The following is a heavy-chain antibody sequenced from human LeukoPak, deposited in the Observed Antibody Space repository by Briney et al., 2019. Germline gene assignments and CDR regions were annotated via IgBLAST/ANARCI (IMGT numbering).Heavy chain of an antibody. V-gene: IGHV1-69*01. J-gene: IGHJ4*02. Sequence: AASVKVSCKASGGTSSSYAISWVRQAPGQGLEWMGGIIPIFGTANYAQKFQGRVTITADESTSTAYMELSSLRSEDTAVYYCARDSCGGDCYVDYWGQGTLVTVSS. D-gene: IGHD2-21*02. CDR2: IIPIFGTA. CDR3: ARDSCGGDCYVDY. CDR1: GGTSSSYA.